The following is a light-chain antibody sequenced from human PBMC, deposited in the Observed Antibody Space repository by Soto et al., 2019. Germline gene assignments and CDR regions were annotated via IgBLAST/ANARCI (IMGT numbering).Light chain of an antibody. CDR1: SSDVGAYNY. CDR2: DVS. CDR3: SSYTGGSTPYV. Sequence: QSALTQPASVSASPGQSITISCTGTSSDVGAYNYVSWYQHHPGKAPKLMIHDVSNRPSGISNRSSGSKSGNTASLTISGLQADDEADYYCSSYTGGSTPYVFGTGTKLTVL. V-gene: IGLV2-14*03. J-gene: IGLJ1*01.